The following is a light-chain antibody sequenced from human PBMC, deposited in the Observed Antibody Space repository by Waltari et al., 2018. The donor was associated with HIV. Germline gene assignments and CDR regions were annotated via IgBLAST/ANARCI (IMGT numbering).Light chain of an antibody. CDR1: AGYQPNI. J-gene: IGLJ2*01. Sequence: QPVLTHPSSVSASLGSSVNVTCTLSAGYQPNILPWHQQRPGRAPRVLMNVEPSGLFNRGSGLTDRVSAAAAGGDRTLTNSDLQAEDEADYFCETWDNNVRVFGGGT. CDR2: VEPSGLF. V-gene: IGLV4-60*03. CDR3: ETWDNNVRV.